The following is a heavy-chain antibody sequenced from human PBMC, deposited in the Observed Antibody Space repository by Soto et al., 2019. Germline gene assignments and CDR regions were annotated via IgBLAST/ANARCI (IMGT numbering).Heavy chain of an antibody. V-gene: IGHV3-30*03. D-gene: IGHD5-12*01. CDR1: GFTFSSYG. CDR3: ARGQSGYDPPSSPYYFDY. J-gene: IGHJ4*02. Sequence: PGGSLRLSCAASGFTFSSYGMHWVRQAPGKGLEWVAVISYDGSNKYYADSVKGRFTISRDNAKNSLYLQMNSLRAEDTAVYYRARGQSGYDPPSSPYYFDYWGQGTLVTVSS. CDR2: ISYDGSNK.